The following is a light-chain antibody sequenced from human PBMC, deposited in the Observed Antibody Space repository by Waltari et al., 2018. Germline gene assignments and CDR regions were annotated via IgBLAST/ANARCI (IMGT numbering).Light chain of an antibody. CDR3: QSHDSSHYV. CDR2: ANT. Sequence: QSVLTQPPSVSGAPGQRVTISCTGSSSNIGAGYDVHWYQQLPGTAPKLLIYANTNRPSGVPDRFAGSNAGTSASLAITGLQAEDEADYYCQSHDSSHYVFGTGTKVTVL. V-gene: IGLV1-40*01. J-gene: IGLJ1*01. CDR1: SSNIGAGYD.